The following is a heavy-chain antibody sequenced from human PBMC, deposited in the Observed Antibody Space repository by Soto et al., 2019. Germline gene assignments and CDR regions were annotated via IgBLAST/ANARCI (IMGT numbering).Heavy chain of an antibody. CDR2: IIPIFGTA. CDR3: ARPTRYYYDSSGESAWFDP. V-gene: IGHV1-69*12. D-gene: IGHD3-22*01. CDR1: GGTFSSYA. J-gene: IGHJ5*02. Sequence: QVQLVQSGAEVKKPGSSVKVSCKASGGTFSSYAISWVRQAPGQGLEWMGGIIPIFGTANYAQKFQRRVTITADEATSPAYMELSSLASEDPAVYYCARPTRYYYDSSGESAWFDPWGQGTLVTAS.